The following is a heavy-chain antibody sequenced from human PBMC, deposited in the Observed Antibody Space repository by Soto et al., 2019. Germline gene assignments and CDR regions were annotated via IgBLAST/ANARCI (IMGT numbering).Heavy chain of an antibody. Sequence: QVQLVQSGAEVKRPGSSVKVSCKASGDTFNFYSINWVRQAPGLGLEWMGRVNPIVSMSNYAQKFQGRVTMTAGKSTSTAHMELSSLRSEDTAIYYCASSYGSGYRAFDYWGQGALVTVSS. CDR1: GDTFNFYS. V-gene: IGHV1-69*02. CDR2: VNPIVSMS. J-gene: IGHJ4*02. CDR3: ASSYGSGYRAFDY. D-gene: IGHD3-10*01.